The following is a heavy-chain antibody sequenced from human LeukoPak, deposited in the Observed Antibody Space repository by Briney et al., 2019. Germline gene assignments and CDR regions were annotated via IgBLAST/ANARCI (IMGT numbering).Heavy chain of an antibody. D-gene: IGHD3-9*01. CDR1: GYTSTSYG. J-gene: IGHJ5*02. Sequence: ASVKVSCKASGYTSTSYGISWVRQAPGQGLEWMGWISAYNGNTNYAQKLQGRVTMTTDTSTSTAYMELRSLRSDDTAVYYCARDRLLRYFDWLLYKANWFDPWGREPWSPSPQ. V-gene: IGHV1-18*01. CDR2: ISAYNGNT. CDR3: ARDRLLRYFDWLLYKANWFDP.